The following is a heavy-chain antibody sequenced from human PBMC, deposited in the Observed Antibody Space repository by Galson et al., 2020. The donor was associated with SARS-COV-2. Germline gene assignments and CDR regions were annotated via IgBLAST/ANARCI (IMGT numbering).Heavy chain of an antibody. CDR1: GFTFSSYG. CDR2: IWYDGINK. V-gene: IGHV3-33*01. Sequence: GGSLRLSCAASGFTFSSYGMHWVRQAPGKGLEWGAVIWYDGINKYYADSVKGRFTISRNNSKNTLYLQMNSLRAEDTAVDYCAREGTYCGGDCYSGMDYWGQGTLVTVSS. J-gene: IGHJ4*02. CDR3: AREGTYCGGDCYSGMDY. D-gene: IGHD2-21*02.